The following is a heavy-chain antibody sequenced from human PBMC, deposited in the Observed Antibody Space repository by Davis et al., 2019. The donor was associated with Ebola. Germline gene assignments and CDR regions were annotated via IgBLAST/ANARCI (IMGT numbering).Heavy chain of an antibody. J-gene: IGHJ2*01. Sequence: GESPKISCAASGFIVSDKYMSWVRQAPGKGLEWVSVIYSGGSTYYADSVKGRFTISRDNSKNTLYLQMNSLRAEDTALYYCAKDKTMATQYWYFDLWGRGTLVTVSS. CDR3: AKDKTMATQYWYFDL. CDR1: GFIVSDKY. V-gene: IGHV3-53*05. D-gene: IGHD4/OR15-4a*01. CDR2: IYSGGST.